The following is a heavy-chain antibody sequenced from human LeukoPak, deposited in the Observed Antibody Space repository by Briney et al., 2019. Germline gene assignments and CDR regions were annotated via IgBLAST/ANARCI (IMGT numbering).Heavy chain of an antibody. CDR3: ASRYCISTSCTNTPYYSSYVDV. J-gene: IGHJ6*03. D-gene: IGHD2-2*01. V-gene: IGHV1-69*05. Sequence: GASVKVSCKASGGTFSSYATSWVRQAPGQGLEWMGGIIPIFGTANYAQKFQGRVTITTDESTSTAYMELSSLRSEDTAVYYCASRYCISTSCTNTPYYSSYVDVWGKGTTVTVSS. CDR2: IIPIFGTA. CDR1: GGTFSSYA.